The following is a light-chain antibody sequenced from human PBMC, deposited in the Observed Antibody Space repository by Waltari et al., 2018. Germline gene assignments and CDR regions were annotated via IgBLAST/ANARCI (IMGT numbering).Light chain of an antibody. J-gene: IGKJ2*01. CDR2: GAF. CDR1: QSITSRY. Sequence: EIVLTQSPGTLSLSPGEGATLSCRASQSITSRYTAWYQQKPGQPPSLLFYGAFSRATGIPDRFSGSGSGTDFTLTISRLEPEDFAVYYCHQYGSSPYIFGQGTKLEIK. CDR3: HQYGSSPYI. V-gene: IGKV3-20*01.